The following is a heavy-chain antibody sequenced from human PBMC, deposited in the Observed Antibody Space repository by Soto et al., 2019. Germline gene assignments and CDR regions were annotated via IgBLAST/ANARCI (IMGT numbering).Heavy chain of an antibody. V-gene: IGHV3-64*01. CDR2: ISSNGGST. J-gene: IGHJ5*02. D-gene: IGHD3-16*02. CDR3: ARDNDYIWGSYRYTGHWFDP. Sequence: EVQLVESGGGLVQPGGSLRLSCAASGFTFSSYAMYWVRQAPGKGLEYVSSISSNGGSTYYANSVKGRFTISRDNSKNTLYLQMGSLRAEDMAVYYCARDNDYIWGSYRYTGHWFDPWGQGTLVTVSS. CDR1: GFTFSSYA.